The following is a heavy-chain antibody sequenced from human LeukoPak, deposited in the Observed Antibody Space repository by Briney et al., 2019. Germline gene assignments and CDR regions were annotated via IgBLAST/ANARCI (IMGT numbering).Heavy chain of an antibody. V-gene: IGHV4-34*01. Sequence: SETLSLTCAVYGGSFSGYYWSWVRQPPGKGLEWIGEIYHSGSTNYNPSLKSRVTISVDKSKNQFSLKLSSVTAADTAVYYCARDANAGYSSSGGYYFDYWGQGTLVTVSS. D-gene: IGHD6-13*01. J-gene: IGHJ4*02. CDR2: IYHSGST. CDR3: ARDANAGYSSSGGYYFDY. CDR1: GGSFSGYY.